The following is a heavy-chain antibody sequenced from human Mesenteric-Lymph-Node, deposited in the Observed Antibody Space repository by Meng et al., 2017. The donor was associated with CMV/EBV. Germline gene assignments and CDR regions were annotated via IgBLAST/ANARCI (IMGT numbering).Heavy chain of an antibody. CDR3: ARSVFTSRSGMDV. V-gene: IGHV4-61*01. D-gene: IGHD3-3*01. Sequence: SETLSLTCTVSGGSVSSGSYYWSWIRQPPGQGLEWIGYLYYTGSTNYNPSLKSRVTISLDTSKNQFSLKLSSVTAADTAVYYCARSVFTSRSGMDVWGQGTTVTVSS. J-gene: IGHJ6*02. CDR2: LYYTGST. CDR1: GGSVSSGSYY.